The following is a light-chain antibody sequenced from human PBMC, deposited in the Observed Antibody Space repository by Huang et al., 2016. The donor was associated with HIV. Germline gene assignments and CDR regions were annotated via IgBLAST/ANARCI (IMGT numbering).Light chain of an antibody. V-gene: IGKV1-NL1*01. Sequence: DIQMTQSPSSLSASVGDRVTITCRASQDIRNLLAWYQQKPGKAPEVLLYAASRSQSGGPPRFSGSGSGTDYTLTISSLQPEDFATYHCQQYYNTPPTFGQGTKVENK. J-gene: IGKJ1*01. CDR3: QQYYNTPPT. CDR1: QDIRNL. CDR2: AAS.